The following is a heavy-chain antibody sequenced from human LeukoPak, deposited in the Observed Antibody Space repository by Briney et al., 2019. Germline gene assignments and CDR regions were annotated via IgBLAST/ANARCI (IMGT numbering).Heavy chain of an antibody. J-gene: IGHJ6*03. CDR3: AKAPLYYDSSGYYYDYYYYYYMDV. V-gene: IGHV3-23*01. Sequence: GGSLRLSCAASGFTFSSYAMSWVRQAPGKGLEWVSAISGSGGSTYYADSVKGRFTISRDNSKNTLYLQMNSLRAEDTAVYYCAKAPLYYDSSGYYYDYYYYYYMDVWGKGTTVTVSS. D-gene: IGHD3-22*01. CDR1: GFTFSSYA. CDR2: ISGSGGST.